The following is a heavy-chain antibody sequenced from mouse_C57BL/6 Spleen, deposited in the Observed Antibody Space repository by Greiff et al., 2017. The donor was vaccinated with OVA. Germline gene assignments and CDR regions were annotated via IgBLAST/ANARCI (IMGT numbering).Heavy chain of an antibody. D-gene: IGHD2-4*01. CDR1: GYSITSGYY. CDR2: ISYDGSN. Sequence: EVQLQESGPGLVKPSLSLSLTCSVTGYSITSGYYWNWIRQFPGNKLEWMGYISYDGSNNYNPSLKNRISITRDTSKNQFFLKLNSVTTEDTATYYCAREGLAYYDYENAMDYWGQGTSVTVSS. V-gene: IGHV3-6*01. J-gene: IGHJ4*01. CDR3: AREGLAYYDYENAMDY.